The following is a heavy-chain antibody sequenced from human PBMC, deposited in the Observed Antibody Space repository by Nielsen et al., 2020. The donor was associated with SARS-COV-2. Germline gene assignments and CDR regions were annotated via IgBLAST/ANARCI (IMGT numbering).Heavy chain of an antibody. CDR3: ARGLVVPYDAFDI. J-gene: IGHJ3*02. CDR1: GFTFSDYY. CDR2: ISSSGSTI. V-gene: IGHV3-11*04. D-gene: IGHD2-15*01. Sequence: GGSLRLSCAASGFTFSDYYMSWIRQAPGKGLEWVSYISSSGSTIYYADSVKGRFTISRDNSKNTLYLQMNSLRAEDTAVYYCARGLVVPYDAFDIWGQGTMVTVSS.